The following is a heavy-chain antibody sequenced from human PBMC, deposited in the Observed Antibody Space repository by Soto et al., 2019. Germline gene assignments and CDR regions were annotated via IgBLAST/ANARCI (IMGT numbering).Heavy chain of an antibody. D-gene: IGHD2-15*01. J-gene: IGHJ6*03. Sequence: SETLSLTCTVSGGSISSTTYYWGWVRQPPGKGLEWIGSVYFSGSTYYNPSLKSRVIISVDTSKNQFSLKLSSVTAADTAVYYCAQLRGYCSGRSCVYMDVWGKGTTVTVSS. CDR3: AQLRGYCSGRSCVYMDV. V-gene: IGHV4-39*01. CDR1: GGSISSTTYY. CDR2: VYFSGST.